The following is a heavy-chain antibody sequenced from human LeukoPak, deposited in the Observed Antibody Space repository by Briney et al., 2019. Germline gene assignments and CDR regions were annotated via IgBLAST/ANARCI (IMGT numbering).Heavy chain of an antibody. Sequence: GGSLRLSCAASGFIFSDCWMHWVRQAPGKGLVRVSRINTDGSSINYADSVKGRFTISSDNAKNTLHLQMNSLRAEDTAVYYCARDLTGLVSDYWGQGKMVTVSS. CDR1: GFIFSDCW. J-gene: IGHJ4*02. D-gene: IGHD3/OR15-3a*01. CDR3: ARDLTGLVSDY. CDR2: INTDGSSI. V-gene: IGHV3-74*01.